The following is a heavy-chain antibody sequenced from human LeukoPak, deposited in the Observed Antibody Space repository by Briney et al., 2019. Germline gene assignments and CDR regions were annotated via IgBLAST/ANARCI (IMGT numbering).Heavy chain of an antibody. CDR1: AFTFSSYA. CDR2: IRGSGGST. J-gene: IGHJ5*02. CDR3: AKGPGSSTSCPLFDH. V-gene: IGHV3-23*01. Sequence: PGGSLRLSCAASAFTFSSYATSWVRQAPGGWLEWVSAIRGSGGSTYYANSVKGRFTISRDNSKNTLYLQMNSLRAEDTAVYYCAKGPGSSTSCPLFDHWGQGTLVTVSS. D-gene: IGHD2-2*01.